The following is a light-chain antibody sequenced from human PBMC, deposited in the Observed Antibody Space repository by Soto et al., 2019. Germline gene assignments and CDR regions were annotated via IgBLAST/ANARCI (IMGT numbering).Light chain of an antibody. CDR3: QQSYTPPHT. J-gene: IGKJ2*01. Sequence: DIQMTQSPPSLSASVGDKVTITCRPSQSIRHSLNWYQQKPGKAPKLLIYTASSLQSGVPSRFSGSGSGTHFTLTVSSLQPEDSATYFCQQSYTPPHTFGQGTKLEIK. CDR2: TAS. CDR1: QSIRHS. V-gene: IGKV1-39*01.